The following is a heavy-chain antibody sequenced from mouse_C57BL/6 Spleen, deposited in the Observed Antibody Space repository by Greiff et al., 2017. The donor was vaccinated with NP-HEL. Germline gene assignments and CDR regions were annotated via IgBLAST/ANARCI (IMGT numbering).Heavy chain of an antibody. D-gene: IGHD2-3*01. CDR1: GYTFTSYW. CDR2: INPSSGYT. J-gene: IGHJ4*01. CDR3: ARGYYPHYYAMDY. V-gene: IGHV1-7*01. Sequence: VHLVESGAELAKPGASVKLSCKASGYTFTSYWMHWVKQRPGQGLEWIGYINPSSGYTKYNQKFKDKATLTADKSSSTAYMQLSSLTYEDSAVYYCARGYYPHYYAMDYWGQGTSVTVSS.